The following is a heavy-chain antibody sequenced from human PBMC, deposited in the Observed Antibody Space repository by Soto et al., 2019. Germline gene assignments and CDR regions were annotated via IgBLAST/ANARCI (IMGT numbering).Heavy chain of an antibody. CDR2: IYYSGST. D-gene: IGHD5-12*01. V-gene: IGHV4-59*01. CDR3: ARGLVATH. Sequence: SETLSLTCTVSGGSISIYYWSWIRQPPGKGLEWIGYIYYSGSTNYNPSLKSRVTISVDTSKNQFSLKLSSVTAADTAVYYCARGLVATHWGQGTLVTVSS. CDR1: GGSISIYY. J-gene: IGHJ4*02.